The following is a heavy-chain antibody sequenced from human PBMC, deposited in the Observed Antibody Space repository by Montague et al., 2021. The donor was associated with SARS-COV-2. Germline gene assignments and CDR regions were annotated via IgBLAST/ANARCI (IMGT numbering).Heavy chain of an antibody. V-gene: IGHV4-59*01. Sequence: SETLSLTCTVSGGSISSYYWSWIRQPPGKGLEWIGYIYYSGSTNYNPSXXSRVTISVDTSKNQFSLKLSSVTAADTAVYYCARVFPRWLQLDPYFDYWGQGTLVTVSS. CDR3: ARVFPRWLQLDPYFDY. CDR1: GGSISSYY. CDR2: IYYSGST. D-gene: IGHD5-24*01. J-gene: IGHJ4*02.